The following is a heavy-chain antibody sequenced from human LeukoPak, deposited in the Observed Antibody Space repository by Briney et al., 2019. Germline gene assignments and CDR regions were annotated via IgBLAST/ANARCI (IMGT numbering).Heavy chain of an antibody. CDR3: AREAATGNWYYFDY. CDR2: VYTSGST. Sequence: TSETLSLTCTVSGCSISSYYWSWIRQPAGKGLEWIGRVYTSGSTNSNPSLKSRVTMSGETSKNQPSPKLSSVTGADTALYCCAREAATGNWYYFDYWGQGTLGTVSS. D-gene: IGHD1-1*01. V-gene: IGHV4-4*07. J-gene: IGHJ4*02. CDR1: GCSISSYY.